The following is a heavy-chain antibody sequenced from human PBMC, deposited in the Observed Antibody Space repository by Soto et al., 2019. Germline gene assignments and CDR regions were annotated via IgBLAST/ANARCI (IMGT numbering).Heavy chain of an antibody. Sequence: QVQLVQSGAEVKKPGSSVNVSCKASGGTFSSYTISWVRQAPGQGLEWMGRIIPILGIANYAQKFQGRVTITADKSTSTAYMELSSLRSEDTAVYYCARVRYYDSSGYYLDYWGQGTLVTVSS. D-gene: IGHD3-22*01. CDR2: IIPILGIA. V-gene: IGHV1-69*02. CDR3: ARVRYYDSSGYYLDY. J-gene: IGHJ4*02. CDR1: GGTFSSYT.